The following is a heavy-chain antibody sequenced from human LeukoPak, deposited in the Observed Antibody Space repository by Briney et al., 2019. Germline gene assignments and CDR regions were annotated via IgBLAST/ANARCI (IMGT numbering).Heavy chain of an antibody. Sequence: PETLSLTCAVYGGSFSGYYWSWIRQPPGKGLEWIGEINHSGSANYNPSLKSRVTISVDTSKNQFSLKLSSVTAADTAVYYCARGKGAHWGQGTLVTVSS. J-gene: IGHJ4*02. V-gene: IGHV4-34*01. CDR3: ARGKGAH. CDR2: INHSGSA. CDR1: GGSFSGYY.